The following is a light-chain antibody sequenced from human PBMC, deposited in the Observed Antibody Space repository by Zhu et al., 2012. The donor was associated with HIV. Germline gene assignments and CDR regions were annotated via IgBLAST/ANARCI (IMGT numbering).Light chain of an antibody. J-gene: IGKJ1*01. CDR2: KAP. CDR3: RQYSDYSWT. Sequence: DIQMTQSPSILSASVGDRVAITCRASQSISPWLAWYQQKPGMAPKVLIQKAPILEDGVPARFSGSGSGTEFTLTISSLQPDDYATYYCRQYSDYSWTFGQGTK. CDR1: QSISPW. V-gene: IGKV1-5*03.